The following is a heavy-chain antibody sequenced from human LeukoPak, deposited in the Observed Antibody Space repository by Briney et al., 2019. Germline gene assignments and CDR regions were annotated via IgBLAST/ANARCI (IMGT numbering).Heavy chain of an antibody. V-gene: IGHV1-8*02. CDR3: VRDGEGVAISVNFWFDP. CDR2: MNPIKGST. Sequence: ASVKISCKASGFSFTCYDINWVRRAPGQGLEWMGWMNPIKGSTGYARKFRGRVTMTRDTSTSTAYMELWSLTSEDTAVYYCVRDGEGVAISVNFWFDPWGQGTLVTVSS. J-gene: IGHJ5*02. CDR1: GFSFTCYD. D-gene: IGHD3-10*01.